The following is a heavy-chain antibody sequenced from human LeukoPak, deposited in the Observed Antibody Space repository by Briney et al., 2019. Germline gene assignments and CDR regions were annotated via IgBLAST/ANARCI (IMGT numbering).Heavy chain of an antibody. CDR3: AKDLLLGIGRYFDFPPGFSPGY. CDR1: GFTFSSYA. V-gene: IGHV3-30-3*01. Sequence: PGRSLRLSCAASGFTFSSYAMHWVRQAPGKGLEWVAVISYDGSNKYYADSVKGRFTISRDNSKNTLYLQMNSLRAEDTAVYYCAKDLLLGIGRYFDFPPGFSPGYWGQGTLVTVSS. CDR2: ISYDGSNK. J-gene: IGHJ4*02. D-gene: IGHD3-9*01.